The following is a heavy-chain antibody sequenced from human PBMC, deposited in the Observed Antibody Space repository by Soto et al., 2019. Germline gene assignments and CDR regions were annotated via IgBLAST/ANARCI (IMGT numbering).Heavy chain of an antibody. CDR3: AHLLDDWDGMDV. CDR2: IYSGGST. Sequence: EVQLVESGGGLVQPGGSLRLSCAASGFTVSSNYMSWVRQAPGKGLEWVSVIYSGGSTYYADSVKGRFTISRDKSKNTLYLQMNSLRAEDTAVYYCAHLLDDWDGMDVWGQGTTVTVSS. CDR1: GFTVSSNY. J-gene: IGHJ6*02. V-gene: IGHV3-66*01. D-gene: IGHD3-9*01.